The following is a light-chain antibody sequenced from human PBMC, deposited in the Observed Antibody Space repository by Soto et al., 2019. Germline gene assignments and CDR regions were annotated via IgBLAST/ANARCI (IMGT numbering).Light chain of an antibody. Sequence: QSVLTQPPSASGTPGQRVTISCSGRNSNIGSNYVYWYQQVPGTAPKLRIYTNNQRPSGVPDRFSGSKSATSASLAIGGLRSEDEADYYCAAWDDSLSGWVFGGGTKLTVL. CDR2: TNN. V-gene: IGLV1-47*01. J-gene: IGLJ3*02. CDR1: NSNIGSNY. CDR3: AAWDDSLSGWV.